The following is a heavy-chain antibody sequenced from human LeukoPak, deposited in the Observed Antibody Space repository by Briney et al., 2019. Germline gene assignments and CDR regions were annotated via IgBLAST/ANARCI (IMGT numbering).Heavy chain of an antibody. Sequence: SGTLSLTCTVSGGSVSSGSYYWSWIRQPPGKGLEWIGYIYYSGSTHYNPSLKSRVTISVDTSRNQFSLKLNSVTAADTAVYYCARVIRAFDIWGQGTMVTVSS. V-gene: IGHV4-61*01. J-gene: IGHJ3*02. CDR3: ARVIRAFDI. CDR2: IYYSGST. D-gene: IGHD2/OR15-2a*01. CDR1: GGSVSSGSYY.